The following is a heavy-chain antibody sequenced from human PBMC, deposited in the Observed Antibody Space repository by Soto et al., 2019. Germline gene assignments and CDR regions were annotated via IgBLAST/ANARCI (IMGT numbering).Heavy chain of an antibody. V-gene: IGHV3-23*01. CDR3: ARELVVGPAEYFQH. CDR1: GFSFSSYA. J-gene: IGHJ1*01. Sequence: GGSLRLSCVASGFSFSSYAMSWVRQAPGKGLEWVSAISGSGDNTYYADSVKGRFTISRDNAKNSLYLQMNSLRAEDTAVYYCARELVVGPAEYFQHWGQGTLVTVSS. D-gene: IGHD3-22*01. CDR2: ISGSGDNT.